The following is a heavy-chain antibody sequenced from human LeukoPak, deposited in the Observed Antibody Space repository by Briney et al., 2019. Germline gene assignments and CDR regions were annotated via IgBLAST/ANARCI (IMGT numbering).Heavy chain of an antibody. D-gene: IGHD3-9*01. CDR2: MNPNSGNT. V-gene: IGHV1-8*03. CDR3: ARSRVAILTGYSTFDY. J-gene: IGHJ4*02. CDR1: GYTFTSYD. Sequence: ASVKVSCKASGYTFTSYDINWVRQATGQGLEWMGWMNPNSGNTGYAQKFQGRVTITRNTSISTAYMELSSLRSEDTAVYYCARSRVAILTGYSTFDYWGQGTLVTVSS.